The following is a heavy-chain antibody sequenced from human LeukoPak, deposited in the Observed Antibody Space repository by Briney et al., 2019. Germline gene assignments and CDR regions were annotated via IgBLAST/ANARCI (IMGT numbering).Heavy chain of an antibody. V-gene: IGHV6-1*01. CDR2: TYYRSKWYN. Sequence: SQTHSLTCAISGDSVSSNSAAWNWIRQSPSRGLEWLGRTYYRSKWYNDYAVSVKSRITIYPDTSKNQFSLQLNSVTPEDTAVYYCASSGYSYGYGVGYWGQGTLATVSS. CDR1: GDSVSSNSAA. CDR3: ASSGYSYGYGVGY. J-gene: IGHJ4*02. D-gene: IGHD5-18*01.